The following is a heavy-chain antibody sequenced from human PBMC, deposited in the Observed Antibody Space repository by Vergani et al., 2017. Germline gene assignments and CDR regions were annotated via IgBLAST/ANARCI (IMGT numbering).Heavy chain of an antibody. CDR3: VKPYLYDSSGCRGDYFDY. V-gene: IGHV3-30*02. CDR1: GCIFSNYG. CDR2: IRFDGSKE. D-gene: IGHD3-22*01. Sequence: QVQLVESGGGVVQPGGSLRLSCTASGCIFSNYGLHWVRQAPGKGLEWVAFIRFDGSKEFYTDSVKGRVTVSRDNSKNTLYLQMNSLRAEDTAVYFCVKPYLYDSSGCRGDYFDYWGQGTLVTVSS. J-gene: IGHJ4*02.